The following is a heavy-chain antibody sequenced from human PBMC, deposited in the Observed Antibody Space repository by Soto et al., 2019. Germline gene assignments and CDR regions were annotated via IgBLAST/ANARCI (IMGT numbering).Heavy chain of an antibody. CDR1: GNSISSTNW. J-gene: IGHJ4*02. V-gene: IGHV4-4*02. CDR2: IYHSGST. Sequence: PSETLSLTCAVCGNSISSTNWWSWVRQSPGKGLEWIGEIYHSGSTNYNPSLKSRVTISVDKSKNQFSLKLSSVTAADTAVYYCARDVGYHYDGSPSGQFDFWGQGTLVTVSS. D-gene: IGHD3-22*01. CDR3: ARDVGYHYDGSPSGQFDF.